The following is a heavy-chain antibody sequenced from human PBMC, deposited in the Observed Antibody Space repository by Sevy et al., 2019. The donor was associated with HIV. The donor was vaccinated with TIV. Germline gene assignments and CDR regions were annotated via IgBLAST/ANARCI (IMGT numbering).Heavy chain of an antibody. J-gene: IGHJ6*02. V-gene: IGHV1-18*01. Sequence: ASVKVSCKASGYTFTSYGISWVRQAPGQGLEWMGWISAYNGNTNYAQKLQGRVTMTTDTSTSTAYMELRSLRSDDTAVYYCVRGGYCSGGSCYGYYYGMDVWGQGTTVTVSS. CDR3: VRGGYCSGGSCYGYYYGMDV. CDR1: GYTFTSYG. CDR2: ISAYNGNT. D-gene: IGHD2-15*01.